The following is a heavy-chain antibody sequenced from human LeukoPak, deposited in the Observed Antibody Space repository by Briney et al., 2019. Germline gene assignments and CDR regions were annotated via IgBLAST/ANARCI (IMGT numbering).Heavy chain of an antibody. CDR2: IYTSGST. J-gene: IGHJ6*02. D-gene: IGHD3-3*01. V-gene: IGHV4-4*07. CDR1: GGSISSYY. Sequence: SETLSLTCTVSGGSISSYYWSWIRQPAGKGLGWIGRIYTSGSTNCNPSLKSRVTMSVDTSKNQFSLKLSSVTAADTAVYYCARDSGYYDFWSGPTYYYYGMDVWGQGTTVTVSS. CDR3: ARDSGYYDFWSGPTYYYYGMDV.